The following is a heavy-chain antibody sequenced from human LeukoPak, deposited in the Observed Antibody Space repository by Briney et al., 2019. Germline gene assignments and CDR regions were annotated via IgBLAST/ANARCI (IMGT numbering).Heavy chain of an antibody. V-gene: IGHV1-2*06. CDR2: INPNSGGT. CDR1: GGTFSSYA. Sequence: ASVKVSCKASGGTFSSYAISWVRQAPGQGLEWMGRINPNSGGTNYAQKFQGRVTMTRDTSISTAYMELSRLRSDDTAVYYCAREDSSSWYYFDYWGQGTLVTVSS. D-gene: IGHD6-13*01. J-gene: IGHJ4*02. CDR3: AREDSSSWYYFDY.